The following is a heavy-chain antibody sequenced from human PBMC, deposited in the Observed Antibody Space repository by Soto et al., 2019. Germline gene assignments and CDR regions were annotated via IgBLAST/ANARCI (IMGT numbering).Heavy chain of an antibody. V-gene: IGHV1-2*04. J-gene: IGHJ6*02. CDR2: INPNSGGT. D-gene: IGHD3-3*01. CDR1: GYTFTGYY. Sequence: QVQLVQSGAEVKKPGASVKVSCKASGYTFTGYYMHWVRQAPGQGLEWMGWINPNSGGTNYAQKFQGWVTMTRDTSISTAYMELSRLRSDDTAVYYCARSGQLGRYYDFWSHYYYYGMDVWGQGTTVTVSS. CDR3: ARSGQLGRYYDFWSHYYYYGMDV.